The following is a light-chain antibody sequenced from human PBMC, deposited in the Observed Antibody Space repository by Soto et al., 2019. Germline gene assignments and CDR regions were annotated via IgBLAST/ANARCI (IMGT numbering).Light chain of an antibody. CDR1: QSVTSNY. Sequence: EIVLTQSPGTLSLSPGERATLSCRASQSVTSNYLAWYQQKLGQAPRLLIYGASSRATGIPDRFSSSGSGTDFTLTISRLEQEDFAVYYCQQYGSSPPMYTFGQGTKLEIK. CDR2: GAS. J-gene: IGKJ2*01. V-gene: IGKV3-20*01. CDR3: QQYGSSPPMYT.